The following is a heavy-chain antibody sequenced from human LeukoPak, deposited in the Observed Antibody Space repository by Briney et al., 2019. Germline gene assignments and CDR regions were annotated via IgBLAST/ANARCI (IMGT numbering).Heavy chain of an antibody. J-gene: IGHJ5*02. V-gene: IGHV1-8*01. CDR3: ARGETGTTVDP. Sequence: GASEKVSCKASVYTFTSYGINWVRQATGQGLGWMGWMNPNSGNTGYAQKFQGRVTMTRNTSISTAYMELSSLRSEDTAVYYCARGETGTTVDPWGQGTLVTVSS. CDR1: VYTFTSYG. D-gene: IGHD1-7*01. CDR2: MNPNSGNT.